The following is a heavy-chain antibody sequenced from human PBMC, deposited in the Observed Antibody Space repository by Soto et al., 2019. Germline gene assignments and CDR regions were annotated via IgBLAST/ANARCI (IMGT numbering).Heavy chain of an antibody. V-gene: IGHV1-69*02. CDR2: IIPILGIA. CDR1: GGTFSSYT. J-gene: IGHJ5*01. CDR3: ARGRGPYCSSTSCGTYNWFDS. Sequence: QVQLVQSGAEVKKPGSSVKVSCKASGGTFSSYTISWVRQAPGQGLEWMGRIIPILGIANYAQKFQGRVTITADKSTSTAYMALSSLRSEDTAVYYCARGRGPYCSSTSCGTYNWFDSWGQGTMVTVSS. D-gene: IGHD2-2*01.